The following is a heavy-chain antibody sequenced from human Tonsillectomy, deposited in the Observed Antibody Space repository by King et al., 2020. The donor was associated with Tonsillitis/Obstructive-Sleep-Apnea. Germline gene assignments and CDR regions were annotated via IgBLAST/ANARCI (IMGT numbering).Heavy chain of an antibody. CDR3: ARDDIFTGTFSH. V-gene: IGHV1-18*01. CDR2: ISGFNGNT. J-gene: IGHJ1*01. Sequence: QLVQSGGEVKKPGASVKVSCKASDYVFTSYGITWVRQAPGQGLEWMGWISGFNGNTNYAQKTQGRVTMTTDTSTSTAYMELRSLRADDTAVYYCARDDIFTGTFSHWGQGTLVIVSS. D-gene: IGHD3-9*01. CDR1: DYVFTSYG.